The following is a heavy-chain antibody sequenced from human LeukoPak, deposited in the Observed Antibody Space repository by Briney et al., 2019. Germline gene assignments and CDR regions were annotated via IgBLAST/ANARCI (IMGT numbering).Heavy chain of an antibody. CDR3: ARDPYCGGDCYSYYYYYYGMDV. J-gene: IGHJ6*02. Sequence: SVKVSCKASGGTFSSYAISWVRQAPGQGLEWMGGIIPIFGTANYAQRFQGRVTITADKSTSTAYMELSSLRSEDTAVYYCARDPYCGGDCYSYYYYYYGMDVWGQGTTVTVSS. D-gene: IGHD2-21*02. CDR2: IIPIFGTA. CDR1: GGTFSSYA. V-gene: IGHV1-69*06.